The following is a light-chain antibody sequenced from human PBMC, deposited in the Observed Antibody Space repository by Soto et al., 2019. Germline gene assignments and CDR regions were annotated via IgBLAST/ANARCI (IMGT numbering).Light chain of an antibody. CDR2: SSN. J-gene: IGLJ2*01. CDR1: SSNIGSYI. V-gene: IGLV1-47*01. CDR3: AAWDDSLSAVL. Sequence: QSVLTQPPSASGTPGQRVTISCSGSSSNIGSYIVYWYQKLPGTAPKLLVYSSNQRPSGVPDRFSDSKSGTSASLAISGLRSEDVADYFCAAWDDSLSAVLFGGGTKLTVL.